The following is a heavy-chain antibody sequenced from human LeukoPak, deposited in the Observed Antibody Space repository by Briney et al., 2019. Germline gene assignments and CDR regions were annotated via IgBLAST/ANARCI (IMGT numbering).Heavy chain of an antibody. CDR3: ARGNYDYYDH. CDR1: GGSFSGYH. D-gene: IGHD1-7*01. V-gene: IGHV4-34*01. J-gene: IGHJ4*02. CDR2: INHGGST. Sequence: SETLSLTCAVCGGSFSGYHWSWIRQPPGKGLEWIGEINHGGSTNYNPSLKSRVTISVDTSKNQFSLKVSSVTAADTAVYYCARGNYDYYDHWGQGTLVTVSS.